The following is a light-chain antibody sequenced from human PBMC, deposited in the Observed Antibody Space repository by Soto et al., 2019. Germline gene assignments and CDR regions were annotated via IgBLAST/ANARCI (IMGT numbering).Light chain of an antibody. J-gene: IGLJ3*02. CDR1: SGHSSYI. Sequence: QSVLTQSSSASASLGSSVNLTCTLSSGHSSYIIAWHQQQPGKAPQYLMKLEGSGSHNKGSGVPGRSSGSSSRADRYLTISHHQLEDEDYYYCETWDSNTHVFGGGTKLTVL. CDR2: LEGSGSH. CDR3: ETWDSNTHV. V-gene: IGLV4-60*02.